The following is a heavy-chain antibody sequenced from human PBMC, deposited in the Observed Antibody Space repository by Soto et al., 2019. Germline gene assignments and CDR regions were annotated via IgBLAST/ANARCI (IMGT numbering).Heavy chain of an antibody. CDR2: IYSGGST. J-gene: IGHJ3*02. CDR3: ARDSPTYCGGDCPAFDI. D-gene: IGHD2-21*02. Sequence: PGGSLRLSCAASGFTVSSNYMSWVRQAPGKGLEWVSVIYSGGSTYYADSVKGRFTISRDNSKNTLYLQMNSLRAEDTAVYYCARDSPTYCGGDCPAFDIGGQGTMVTVSS. V-gene: IGHV3-53*01. CDR1: GFTVSSNY.